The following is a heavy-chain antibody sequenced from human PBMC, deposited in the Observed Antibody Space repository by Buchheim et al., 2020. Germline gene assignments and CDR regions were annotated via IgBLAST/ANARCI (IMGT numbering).Heavy chain of an antibody. CDR3: ARMSAATDYYYGMDV. J-gene: IGHJ6*02. V-gene: IGHV1-46*01. CDR2: INPSGGST. D-gene: IGHD2-15*01. CDR1: GYTFTSYY. Sequence: QVQLVQSGAEVKKPGPSVKVSCKASGYTFTSYYMHWVRQAPGQGLEWMGMINPSGGSTTYAQKIKGRVTMTRDTPTSTAYMALRSLRSEDTAVYYCARMSAATDYYYGMDVWGQGTT.